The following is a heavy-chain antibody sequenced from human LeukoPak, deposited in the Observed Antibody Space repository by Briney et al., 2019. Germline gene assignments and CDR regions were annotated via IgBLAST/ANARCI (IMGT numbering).Heavy chain of an antibody. CDR2: ISGSGGST. CDR1: GFTFSSYG. J-gene: IGHJ4*02. D-gene: IGHD3-10*01. CDR3: AKRGPPEVRAFDY. V-gene: IGHV3-23*01. Sequence: GGSLRLSCAASGFTFSSYGMSWVRQAPGKGLEWVSGISGSGGSTYYADSVKGPFIISRDNSKNTLYLQMNSLRAEDTAVYYRAKRGPPEVRAFDYWGQGTLVTVSS.